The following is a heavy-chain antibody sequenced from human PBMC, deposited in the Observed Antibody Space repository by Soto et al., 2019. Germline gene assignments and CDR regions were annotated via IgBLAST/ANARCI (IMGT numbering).Heavy chain of an antibody. V-gene: IGHV3-30-3*01. J-gene: IGHJ6*02. Sequence: QVQLVESGGGVVQPGRSLRLSCAASGFTFSSYAMHWVRQAPGKGLEWVAVISYDGSNKYYADSVKGRFTISRDNSKNTLYLQMNSLRAEDTAVYYCAREFVDIVVVPAATAIYYYYYGMDVWGQGTTVTVSS. CDR3: AREFVDIVVVPAATAIYYYYYGMDV. CDR1: GFTFSSYA. D-gene: IGHD2-2*03. CDR2: ISYDGSNK.